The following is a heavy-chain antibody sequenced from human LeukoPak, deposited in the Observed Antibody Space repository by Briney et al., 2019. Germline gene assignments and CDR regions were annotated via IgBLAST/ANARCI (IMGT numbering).Heavy chain of an antibody. V-gene: IGHV4-59*01. CDR3: ARFARVPDS. D-gene: IGHD2-21*01. CDR2: IFHTGIT. J-gene: IGHJ4*02. Sequence: SETLSLTCSVSGASMTAAYWAWIRQPPGKGLEYIGYIFHTGITKSSPSLTGRATLSLDTSKNQFSLRLTSVTAADTAIYYCARFARVPDSWGQGILVTVSS. CDR1: GASMTAAY.